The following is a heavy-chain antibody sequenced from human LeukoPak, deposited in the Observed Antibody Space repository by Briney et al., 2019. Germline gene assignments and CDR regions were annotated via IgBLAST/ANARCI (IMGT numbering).Heavy chain of an antibody. CDR1: GFTFTNYA. V-gene: IGHV3-7*01. D-gene: IGHD6-6*01. CDR3: ARRGGSSSRRSPIDY. CDR2: IKQDGSQR. J-gene: IGHJ4*02. Sequence: GGSLRLSCAASGFTFTNYAMTWVRQAPGKGPEWVANIKQDGSQRYYVDSVRGRFTISRDNAKNSLFLQMNGLRAEDTAVYCARRGGSSSRRSPIDYWGQGTLVTVSS.